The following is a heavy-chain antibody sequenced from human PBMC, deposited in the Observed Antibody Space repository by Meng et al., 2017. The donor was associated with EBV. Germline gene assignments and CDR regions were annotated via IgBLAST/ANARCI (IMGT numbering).Heavy chain of an antibody. V-gene: IGHV1-46*01. D-gene: IGHD1/OR15-1a*01. CDR1: GYTFTSYY. CDR2: IIPAGGNT. J-gene: IGHJ4*02. Sequence: QVQLVQSGAEVKKPGASVKVSCKASGYTFTSYYLHWVRQAPGQGLEWMGIIIPAGGNTNYAQKFRGRFTMTRDTSTSTVYMDLSILTSEDTAVYYCARELVGGTFDYWGQGTLVTVSS. CDR3: ARELVGGTFDY.